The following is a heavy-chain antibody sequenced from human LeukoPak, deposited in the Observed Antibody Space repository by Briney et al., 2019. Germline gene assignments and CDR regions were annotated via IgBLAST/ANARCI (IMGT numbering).Heavy chain of an antibody. CDR2: ISGSGGST. J-gene: IGHJ5*02. CDR1: GFTFSGYA. Sequence: PGASLRLSCAASGFTFSGYAMSWVRQAPGKGLEWVSAISGSGGSTYYADSVKGRFTISRDNSKNTLYLQMNSLRAEDTAVYYCAKDLRFFTNWFDPWGQGTLVTVSS. CDR3: AKDLRFFTNWFDP. V-gene: IGHV3-23*01. D-gene: IGHD3-3*01.